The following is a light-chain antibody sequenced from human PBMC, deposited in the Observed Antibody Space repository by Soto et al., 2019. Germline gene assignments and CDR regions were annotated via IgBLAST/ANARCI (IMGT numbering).Light chain of an antibody. CDR1: QSVGSN. Sequence: TVMTQSPSTLSVSTGERVTLSCRASQSVGSNLAWYQQKPCLAPRVLIYDASTRATVIPARFSGSGSGTEFTLTISSLQSEDFAVYYCQQYDNWPLTFGGGTKVDIK. CDR3: QQYDNWPLT. V-gene: IGKV3-15*01. CDR2: DAS. J-gene: IGKJ4*01.